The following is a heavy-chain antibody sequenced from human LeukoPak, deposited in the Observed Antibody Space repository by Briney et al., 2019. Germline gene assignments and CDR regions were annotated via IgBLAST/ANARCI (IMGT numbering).Heavy chain of an antibody. CDR2: ISWNSGSI. CDR1: GFTFDDYA. CDR3: AKDSGSGWFNWFDP. D-gene: IGHD6-19*01. Sequence: GRSLRLSCAASGFTFDDYAMHWVRQAPGKGLEWVSGISWNSGSIGYADSVKGRFTISRDNAKNSLYLQMNSLRAEDTALYYCAKDSGSGWFNWFDPWGQGTLVTVSS. J-gene: IGHJ5*02. V-gene: IGHV3-9*01.